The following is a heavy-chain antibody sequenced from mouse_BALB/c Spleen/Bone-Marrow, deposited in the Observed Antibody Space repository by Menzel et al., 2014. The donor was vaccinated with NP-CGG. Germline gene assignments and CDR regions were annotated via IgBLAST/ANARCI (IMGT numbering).Heavy chain of an antibody. CDR1: GYSITSDYA. Sequence: ESGPGLVKPSQSLSLACTVTGYSITSDYAWNWIQQFPGNKLEWMGYISYSGSSSYNPSPESRISITRDTSKTQFFLQLHSVTTEDTATYYCARYDYDVGYFDYWGQGTTLTVSS. D-gene: IGHD2-4*01. J-gene: IGHJ2*01. CDR3: ARYDYDVGYFDY. V-gene: IGHV3-2*02. CDR2: ISYSGSS.